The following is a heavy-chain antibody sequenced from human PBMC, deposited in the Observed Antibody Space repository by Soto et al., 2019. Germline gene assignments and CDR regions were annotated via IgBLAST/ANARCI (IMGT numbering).Heavy chain of an antibody. Sequence: GGSLRLSCTASGFAFSSYGMHWFRQAPGKGLEWVAVISYDGSNKYYADSVKGRFTISRDNSKNTLYLQMNSLRAEDTAVYYCTKDLAYWGQGTLVTVSS. CDR2: ISYDGSNK. D-gene: IGHD5-12*01. J-gene: IGHJ4*02. CDR1: GFAFSSYG. V-gene: IGHV3-30*18. CDR3: TKDLAY.